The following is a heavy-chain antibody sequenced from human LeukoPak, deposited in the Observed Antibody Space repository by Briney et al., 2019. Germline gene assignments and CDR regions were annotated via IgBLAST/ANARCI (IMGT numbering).Heavy chain of an antibody. CDR3: AKVSGSGWSKFDP. V-gene: IGHV3-21*01. CDR2: INGASDYI. J-gene: IGHJ5*02. CDR1: GFNFSDYS. Sequence: GGSLRLSCAASGFNFSDYSMTWVRQAPGKGLEWVSSINGASDYIYYADSVKGRFTIARDNAKNSVYLEMHSLRPEGTAVYYCAKVSGSGWSKFDPWGQGTLVTVSS. D-gene: IGHD6-19*01.